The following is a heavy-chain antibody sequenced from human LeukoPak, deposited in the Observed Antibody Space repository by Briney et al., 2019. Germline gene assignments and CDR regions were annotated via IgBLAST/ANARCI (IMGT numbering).Heavy chain of an antibody. CDR3: ARGTPMATNYYFDY. V-gene: IGHV4-34*01. Sequence: SETLSLTCAVYGGSFSDYYWSWIRQPPGKGLEWIGEINHSGSTNYNPSLKSRVTISVDTSKNQFSLKLSSMTAADTAVYYCARGTPMATNYYFDYWGQGTLVTVSS. D-gene: IGHD3-10*01. CDR1: GGSFSDYY. CDR2: INHSGST. J-gene: IGHJ4*02.